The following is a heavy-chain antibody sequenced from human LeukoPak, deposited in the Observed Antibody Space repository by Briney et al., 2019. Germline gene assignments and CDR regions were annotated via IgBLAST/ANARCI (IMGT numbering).Heavy chain of an antibody. V-gene: IGHV1-69*13. CDR1: GGTFSSYA. J-gene: IGHJ3*02. CDR3: ARGRLGITIFGVVSDAFDI. Sequence: SVKVSCKASGGTFSSYAISWVRQAPGQGLEWMGGIIPIFGTANYAQKFQGRVTITADESTSTAYMELSSLRSEDTAVYYCARGRLGITIFGVVSDAFDIWGQGTMVTVSS. CDR2: IIPIFGTA. D-gene: IGHD3-3*01.